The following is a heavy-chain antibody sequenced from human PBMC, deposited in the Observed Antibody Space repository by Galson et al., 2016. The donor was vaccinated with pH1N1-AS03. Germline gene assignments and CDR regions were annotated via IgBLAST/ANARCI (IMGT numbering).Heavy chain of an antibody. J-gene: IGHJ2*01. CDR1: GYPFTAYY. V-gene: IGHV1-2*06. D-gene: IGHD2-21*02. CDR3: ARDLRGGDRHTDWYRDL. CDR2: SNPDTGGT. Sequence: SVKVSCKASGYPFTAYYMHWVRQAPGQGLEWMGRSNPDTGGTNSAQEFQGRVTLTMDTSSRTAYMALTWLTPDDTAVYYCARDLRGGDRHTDWYRDLWGRGTLVTVSS.